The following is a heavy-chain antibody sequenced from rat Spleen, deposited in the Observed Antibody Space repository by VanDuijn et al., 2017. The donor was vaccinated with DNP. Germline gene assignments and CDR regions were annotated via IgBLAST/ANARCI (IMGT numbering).Heavy chain of an antibody. CDR1: GYSITSNY. CDR2: ISYSGST. J-gene: IGHJ1*01. D-gene: IGHD1-11*01. V-gene: IGHV3-1*01. Sequence: EVQLQESGPGLVKPSQSLSLTCSVTGYSITSNYWAWIRQFPGNKMEWIGHISYSGSTSYNPSLKSRISITRDTSKNQFFLQLNSVTTEDTATYYCARGLNYGGYIYSWYFDFWGPGTMVTVSS. CDR3: ARGLNYGGYIYSWYFDF.